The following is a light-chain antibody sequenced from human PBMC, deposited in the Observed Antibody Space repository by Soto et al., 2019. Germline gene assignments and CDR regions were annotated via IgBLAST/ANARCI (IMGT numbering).Light chain of an antibody. CDR1: QSVSSSY. J-gene: IGKJ1*01. V-gene: IGKV3-20*01. CDR3: QQYGSSPCT. CDR2: GAS. Sequence: EIVLTQSPGTLSLSPGERATLSCRSSQSVSSSYLAWYQQKPGQAPRLLIYGASSRATGIPDRFSGSGSGIDFTLTISRLEPEDFAVYYCQQYGSSPCTFGQGTKVEIK.